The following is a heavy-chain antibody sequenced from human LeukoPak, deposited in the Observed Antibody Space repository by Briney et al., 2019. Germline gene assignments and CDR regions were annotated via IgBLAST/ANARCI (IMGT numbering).Heavy chain of an antibody. V-gene: IGHV3-48*03. J-gene: IGHJ6*04. CDR1: GFTFSSYE. CDR2: ISSSGSTI. Sequence: GGSLRPSCAASGFTFSSYEMNWVRQAPGKGLEWVSYISSSGSTIYYADSVKGRFTISRDNAKNSLNLQMNSLRAEDAAVYYCAELGITMIGGVWGKGTTVTISS. D-gene: IGHD3-10*02. CDR3: AELGITMIGGV.